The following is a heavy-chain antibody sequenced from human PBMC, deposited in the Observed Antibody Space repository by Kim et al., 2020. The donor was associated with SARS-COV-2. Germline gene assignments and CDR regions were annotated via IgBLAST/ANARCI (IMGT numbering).Heavy chain of an antibody. V-gene: IGHV3-23*01. J-gene: IGHJ4*02. Sequence: TYYAYSVKGRFTVSRDISKNTLFLQLNSVTAEDTALYYCTKDVHKWGFDYWGQGMMVTVSS. CDR2: T. D-gene: IGHD7-27*01. CDR3: TKDVHKWGFDY.